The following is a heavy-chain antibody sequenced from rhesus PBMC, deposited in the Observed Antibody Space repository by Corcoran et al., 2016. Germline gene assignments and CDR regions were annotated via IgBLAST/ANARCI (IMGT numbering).Heavy chain of an antibody. D-gene: IGHD6-25*01. CDR2: IYGSSGST. V-gene: IGHV4-76*01. J-gene: IGHJ6*01. CDR1: GGSISGGYD. CDR3: GSGSWNGVLDS. Sequence: QVQLQESGPGVVKPSETLSLTCAVSGGSISGGYDWSWIRRPPGKGLEWIGYIYGSSGSTHYNPSLKNRVTISKDASKNEFSLKLSSVTAADTAVYYCGSGSWNGVLDSWGQGVVVTVSS.